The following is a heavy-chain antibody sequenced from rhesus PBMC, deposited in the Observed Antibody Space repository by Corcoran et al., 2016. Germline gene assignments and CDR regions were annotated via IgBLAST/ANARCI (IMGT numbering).Heavy chain of an antibody. D-gene: IGHD6S26*01. J-gene: IGHJ6*01. CDR3: AIPGGSGWSYGLDS. V-gene: IGHV4-127*01. Sequence: QVQLQESGPGLVKPSETLSLTCAVSGSSISSGYGWTWIRQPPGKGLEWIGYIAYSGSSYYTPPFKSRVTISIDTSKNQFSLKLSSVTAADTAVYYCAIPGGSGWSYGLDSWGQGVVVTVSS. CDR2: IAYSGSS. CDR1: GSSISSGYG.